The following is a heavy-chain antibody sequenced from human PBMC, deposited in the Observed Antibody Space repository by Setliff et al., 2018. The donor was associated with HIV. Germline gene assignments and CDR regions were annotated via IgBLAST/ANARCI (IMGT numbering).Heavy chain of an antibody. CDR3: AREFEYYDSRGFRYYYMDV. V-gene: IGHV4-4*09. CDR1: GDSISTYC. D-gene: IGHD3-22*01. J-gene: IGHJ6*03. Sequence: SETLSLTCSVSGDSISTYCWIWIRQPPGKGLEWIGNIYTSGSTNYNPSLKSRLTVSIDTSKNHLRLKLTSMTVTDTAMYFCAREFEYYDSRGFRYYYMDVSGKGTAVTVSS. CDR2: IYTSGST.